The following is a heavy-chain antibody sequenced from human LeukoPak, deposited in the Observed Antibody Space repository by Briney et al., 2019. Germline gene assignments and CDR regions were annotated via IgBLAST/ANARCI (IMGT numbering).Heavy chain of an antibody. D-gene: IGHD3-10*01. CDR2: IYFSGAT. CDR1: GGSISSYY. V-gene: IGHV4-59*08. CDR3: ARHSLVASGTYYYGMDV. J-gene: IGHJ6*02. Sequence: SETLSLTRTVSGGSISSYYWSWIRQPPGKGLEWIGYIYFSGATNYNPSLKSRVTISVDTSKNQFSLRLSSVTAADTAVYYCARHSLVASGTYYYGMDVWGQGITVTVSS.